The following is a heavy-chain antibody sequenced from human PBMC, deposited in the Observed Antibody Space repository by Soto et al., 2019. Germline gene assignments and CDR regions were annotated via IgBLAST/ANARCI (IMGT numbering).Heavy chain of an antibody. J-gene: IGHJ4*02. CDR3: ARGSCNNGVCYPFDY. V-gene: IGHV3-30-3*01. CDR2: ISYDGSNK. CDR1: GFTFSSYA. D-gene: IGHD2-8*01. Sequence: QVQLVESGGGVVQPGRSLRLSCAASGFTFSSYAMHWVRQAPGKGLEWVAVISYDGSNKYYADSVKGRFTISRDNSKNTLYLQMNSLRAEDTAVYYCARGSCNNGVCYPFDYWGQGTLVTVSS.